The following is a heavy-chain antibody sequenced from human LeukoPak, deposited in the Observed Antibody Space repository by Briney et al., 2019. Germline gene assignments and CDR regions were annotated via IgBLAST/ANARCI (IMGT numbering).Heavy chain of an antibody. CDR1: GFTFSSYA. CDR2: ISSSGSTI. Sequence: PGGSLRLSCAASGFTFSSYAMSWVRQAPGKGLEWVSYISSSGSTIYYADSVKGRFTISRDNAKNSLYLQMNSLRAEDTAVYYCARASSSSPPLWGKGTTVTVSS. V-gene: IGHV3-48*04. CDR3: ARASSSSPPL. D-gene: IGHD6-13*01. J-gene: IGHJ6*04.